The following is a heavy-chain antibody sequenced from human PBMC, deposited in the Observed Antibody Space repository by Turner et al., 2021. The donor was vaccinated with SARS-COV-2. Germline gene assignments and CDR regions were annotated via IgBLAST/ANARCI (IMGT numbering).Heavy chain of an antibody. V-gene: IGHV4-39*01. CDR2: IYYIGTS. CDR1: VGAISTSNYY. J-gene: IGHJ2*01. Sequence: LQRHESGPGRVKASDTLSGAGTGSVGAISTSNYYWGWIRQPPGKGLERLGSIYYIGTSYDNTTIKSRVTISVDTSKSQFSLRLSSVTAADTAIYYCARVPYAGNYADGSFDLWGRGTLVTVSS. D-gene: IGHD4-4*01. CDR3: ARVPYAGNYADGSFDL.